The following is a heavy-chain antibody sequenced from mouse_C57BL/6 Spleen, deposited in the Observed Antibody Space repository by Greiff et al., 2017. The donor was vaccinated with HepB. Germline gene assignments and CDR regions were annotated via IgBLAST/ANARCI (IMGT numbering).Heavy chain of an antibody. CDR1: GYAFSSYW. CDR2: IYPGDGDT. J-gene: IGHJ2*01. Sequence: QVQLKESGAELVKPGASVKISCKASGYAFSSYWMNWVKQRPGKGLEWIGQIYPGDGDTNYNGKFKGKATLTADNSSSTAYMQLSSLTSEDSAVYFCARWDYSGENFDYWGQGTTLTVSS. V-gene: IGHV1-80*01. D-gene: IGHD4-1*01. CDR3: ARWDYSGENFDY.